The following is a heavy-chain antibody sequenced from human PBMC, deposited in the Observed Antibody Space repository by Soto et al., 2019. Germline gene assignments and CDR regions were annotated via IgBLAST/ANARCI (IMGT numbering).Heavy chain of an antibody. Sequence: PSETLSLTCAVYGGSFSGYYWSWIRQPPGKGLEWIGEINHSGSTNYNPSLKSRVTISVDTSKNQFSLKLSSVTAADTAVYYCASRSQQQFQYYYYGMDVWGQGTTVTVSS. D-gene: IGHD6-13*01. CDR3: ASRSQQQFQYYYYGMDV. J-gene: IGHJ6*02. V-gene: IGHV4-34*01. CDR1: GGSFSGYY. CDR2: INHSGST.